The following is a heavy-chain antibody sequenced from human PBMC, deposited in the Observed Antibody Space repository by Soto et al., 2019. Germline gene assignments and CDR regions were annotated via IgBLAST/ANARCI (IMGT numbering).Heavy chain of an antibody. CDR1: GYIFTTYG. CDR3: ARGRDGDY. CDR2: ISAHNGNT. Sequence: QVHLVQSGAEVKKPGASVKVSCKGSGYIFTTYGITWVRQAPGQGLEWMGSISAHNGNTNDAQKLQDRVTGARGPAASTAYMELRNRRSDDPAGYYCARGRDGDYWGQGARVTVSS. D-gene: IGHD6-6*01. J-gene: IGHJ4*02. V-gene: IGHV1-18*01.